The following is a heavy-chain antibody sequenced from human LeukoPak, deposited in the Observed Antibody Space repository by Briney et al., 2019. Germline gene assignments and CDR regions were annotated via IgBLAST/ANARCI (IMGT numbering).Heavy chain of an antibody. CDR1: GGSISSYY. CDR3: ARDRGAATIDY. D-gene: IGHD6-25*01. V-gene: IGHV4-59*12. J-gene: IGHJ4*02. Sequence: SETLSLTCTVSGGSISSYYWSWIRQPPGKGLEWIGYIYYSGSTNYNPSLKSRVTISVDTSKNQFSLKLSSVTAADTAVYYCARDRGAATIDYWGQGTVVTVSS. CDR2: IYYSGST.